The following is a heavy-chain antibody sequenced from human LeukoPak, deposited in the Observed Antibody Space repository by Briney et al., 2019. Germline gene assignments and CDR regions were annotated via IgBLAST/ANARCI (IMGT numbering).Heavy chain of an antibody. D-gene: IGHD2-15*01. CDR2: ISGDGGST. V-gene: IGHV3-43*02. CDR1: RFTFDDYA. Sequence: GSLRLSCAASRFTFDDYAMHWVRQAPGKGLEWVSLISGDGGSTYYADSVKGRFTISRDNTKNSLYLKMNSLRTEDTALYYCAKDICSGGSCYFDYWGQGTLVTVSS. J-gene: IGHJ4*02. CDR3: AKDICSGGSCYFDY.